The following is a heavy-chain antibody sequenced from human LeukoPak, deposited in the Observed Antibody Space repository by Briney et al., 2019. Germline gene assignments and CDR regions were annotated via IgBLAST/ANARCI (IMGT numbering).Heavy chain of an antibody. J-gene: IGHJ4*02. Sequence: SETLSLTCTVSGGFINSFYWSWIRQPAGKGLEWIGRIYTSGSTNYNPSLKSRVTMSVDTSKNQFSLKLSSVTAADTAVYYCARGDCSSTSCYFDYWGQGTLVTVSS. CDR3: ARGDCSSTSCYFDY. CDR2: IYTSGST. CDR1: GGFINSFY. V-gene: IGHV4-4*07. D-gene: IGHD2-2*01.